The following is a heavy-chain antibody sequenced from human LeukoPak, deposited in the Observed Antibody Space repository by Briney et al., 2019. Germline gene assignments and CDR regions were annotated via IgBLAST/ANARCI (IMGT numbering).Heavy chain of an antibody. V-gene: IGHV3-49*04. CDR3: TRGPRYCSGGSCFLKY. D-gene: IGHD2-15*01. Sequence: GGSLRLSCTASGFTFGDYAMSWVRQAPGKGLEWVGFIRSKAYGGTTEYAASVKGRFTISRDDSKSIAYLQMNSLKTEDTAVYYCTRGPRYCSGGSCFLKYWGQGTLVTVSS. CDR2: IRSKAYGGTT. J-gene: IGHJ4*02. CDR1: GFTFGDYA.